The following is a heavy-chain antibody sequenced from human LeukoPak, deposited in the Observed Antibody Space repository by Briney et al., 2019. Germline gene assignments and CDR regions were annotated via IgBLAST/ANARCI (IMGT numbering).Heavy chain of an antibody. V-gene: IGHV3-21*01. CDR3: ARDGTGIVYYYAMDV. J-gene: IGHJ6*02. CDR1: GFTFSSYR. Sequence: PGGSLRLSCAASGFTFSSYRMNWVRQAPGKRLEWVSSISSSSSYIYYADSVKGRFTISRDNTKNSLYLQMHSLRAEDTAVYYCARDGTGIVYYYAMDVWGQGTTVTVSS. D-gene: IGHD3/OR15-3a*01. CDR2: ISSSSSYI.